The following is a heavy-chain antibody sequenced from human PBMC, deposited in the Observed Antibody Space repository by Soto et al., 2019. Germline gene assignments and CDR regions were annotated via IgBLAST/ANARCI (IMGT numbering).Heavy chain of an antibody. V-gene: IGHV4-39*01. CDR1: GGSISSSSYY. J-gene: IGHJ6*02. CDR2: IYYSGST. D-gene: IGHD3-9*01. CDR3: ARHRDILTGRNYYYYYGMDG. Sequence: PSETLSLTCTVSGGSISSSSYYWGWTRQPPGKGLEWIGSIYYSGSTYYNPSLKSRVTISVDTSKNQFSLKLSSVTAADTAVYYCARHRDILTGRNYYYYYGMDGWGQGTTVTVSS.